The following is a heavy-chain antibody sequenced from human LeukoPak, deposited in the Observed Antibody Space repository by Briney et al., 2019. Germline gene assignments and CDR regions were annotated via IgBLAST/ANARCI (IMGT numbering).Heavy chain of an antibody. CDR2: TRNRARSYTT. D-gene: IGHD1-26*01. CDR1: GYIVSDHY. CDR3: ARTESGSYSIDY. Sequence: GGSLRLSCAASGYIVSDHYMDWVRQAPGKGLEWVGRTRNRARSYTTEYAASVKGRFTISRDDSKNSVLLQMNSLKTEDTAVYYCARTESGSYSIDYWGQGTLVTVSS. V-gene: IGHV3-72*01. J-gene: IGHJ4*02.